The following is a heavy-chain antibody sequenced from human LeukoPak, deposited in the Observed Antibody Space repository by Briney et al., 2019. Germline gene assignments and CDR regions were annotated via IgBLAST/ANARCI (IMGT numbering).Heavy chain of an antibody. Sequence: GGSLRLSCAASGFTFHTYWMTWVRQAPGKGLEWVANVEQDGSDKYYADSVKGRFAISRDSAKNSLYLQMNTLTVEDTAIYYCARDHISGYYAYWGQGTLVTVSS. CDR2: VEQDGSDK. CDR3: ARDHISGYYAY. CDR1: GFTFHTYW. J-gene: IGHJ4*02. V-gene: IGHV3-7*01.